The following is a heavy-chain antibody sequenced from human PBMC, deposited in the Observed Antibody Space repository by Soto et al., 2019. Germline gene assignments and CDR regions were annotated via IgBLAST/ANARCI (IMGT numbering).Heavy chain of an antibody. CDR3: ARPSAQGGGAYYFDY. CDR2: IIPIFGTA. J-gene: IGHJ4*02. D-gene: IGHD3-16*01. V-gene: IGHV1-69*13. CDR1: GGTFSSYA. Sequence: GASVKVSCKASGGTFSSYAISWVRQAPGQGLEWMGGIIPIFGTANYAQKFQGRVTITADESTSTAYTELSSLRSEDTAVYYCARPSAQGGGAYYFDYWGQGTLVTVSS.